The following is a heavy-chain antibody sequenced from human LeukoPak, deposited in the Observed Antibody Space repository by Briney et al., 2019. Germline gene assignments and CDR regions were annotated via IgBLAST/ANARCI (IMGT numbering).Heavy chain of an antibody. V-gene: IGHV1-46*01. CDR1: GYTFTSYY. Sequence: ASVKVSCKASGYTFTSYYMHWVRQAPGQGLEWMGIINPSGGSTSYAQKFQGRVTMTRDTSTSTVYMELRSLRSEDTAVYYCARDRRRGHYFDYWGQGTLVTVSS. CDR2: INPSGGST. D-gene: IGHD3-10*01. J-gene: IGHJ4*02. CDR3: ARDRRRGHYFDY.